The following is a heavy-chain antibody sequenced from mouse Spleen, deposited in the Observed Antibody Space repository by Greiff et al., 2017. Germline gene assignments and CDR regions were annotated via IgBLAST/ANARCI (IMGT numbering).Heavy chain of an antibody. Sequence: VQGVESGAELARPGASVKLSCKASGYTFTSYGISWVKQRTGQGLEWIGEIYPRSGNTYYNEKFKGKATLTADKSSSTAYMELRSLTSEDSAVYFCHYYGSSYRFAYWGQGTLVTVSA. V-gene: IGHV1-81*01. CDR1: GYTFTSYG. CDR2: IYPRSGNT. D-gene: IGHD1-1*01. CDR3: HYYGSSYRFAY. J-gene: IGHJ3*01.